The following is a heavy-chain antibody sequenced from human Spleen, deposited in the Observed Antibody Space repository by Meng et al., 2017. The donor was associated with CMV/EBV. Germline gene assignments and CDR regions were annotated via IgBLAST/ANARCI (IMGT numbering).Heavy chain of an antibody. CDR2: SSHSGST. V-gene: IGHV4-34*01. D-gene: IGHD3-3*01. CDR3: ARGHAQAYKDFWSGYYNWFDP. Sequence: GYDWNWIRQPPGKGLEWIGESSHSGSTNYNPSLKSRVTISVDTSKNQFSLKLSSVTAADTAVYYCARGHAQAYKDFWSGYYNWFDPWGQGTLVTVSS. CDR1: GYD. J-gene: IGHJ5*02.